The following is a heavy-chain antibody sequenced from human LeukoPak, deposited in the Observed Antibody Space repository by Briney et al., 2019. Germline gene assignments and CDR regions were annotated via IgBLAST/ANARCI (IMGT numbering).Heavy chain of an antibody. CDR3: AKEVSGRFGAH. J-gene: IGHJ4*02. D-gene: IGHD3-10*01. CDR2: ISGSGGST. V-gene: IGHV3-23*01. Sequence: GGSLTLSCAASGFTFSTYAMIWLPQAPGKGREWVSAISGSGGSTYYADSVKGRFTISRDNSKNTLYLQMNSLRGEGTAVYYCAKEVSGRFGAHWGQGTLVTVSS. CDR1: GFTFSTYA.